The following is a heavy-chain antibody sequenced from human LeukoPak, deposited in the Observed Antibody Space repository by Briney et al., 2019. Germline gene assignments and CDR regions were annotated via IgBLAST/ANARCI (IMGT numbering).Heavy chain of an antibody. J-gene: IGHJ4*02. V-gene: IGHV3-11*01. Sequence: GGSLRLSCAASGFTFSDYYMSWIRQAPGKGLEWVSYISSGSTIYYADSVKGRFTISRDNSKNTLYLQMNSLRAEDTAVYYCARVGEGAAKDWGQGTLVTVSS. CDR2: ISSGSTI. CDR3: ARVGEGAAKD. D-gene: IGHD1-26*01. CDR1: GFTFSDYY.